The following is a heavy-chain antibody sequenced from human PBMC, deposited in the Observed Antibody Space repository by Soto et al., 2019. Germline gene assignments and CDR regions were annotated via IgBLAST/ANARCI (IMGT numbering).Heavy chain of an antibody. CDR1: GFTFSSYG. D-gene: IGHD2-15*01. Sequence: VGSLRLSCAASGFTFSSYGMHWVRQAPGKGLEWVAVIWHDGSNKYYADSVKGRFTISRDNSKNTLYLQMNSLRAEDTAVYYCASETWDRDPTRDYCSGGSCYPNYYYGMDVWGQGTTVTVSS. J-gene: IGHJ6*02. CDR3: ASETWDRDPTRDYCSGGSCYPNYYYGMDV. V-gene: IGHV3-33*01. CDR2: IWHDGSNK.